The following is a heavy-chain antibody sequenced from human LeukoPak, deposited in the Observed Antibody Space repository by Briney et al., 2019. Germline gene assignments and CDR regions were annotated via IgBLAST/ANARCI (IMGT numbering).Heavy chain of an antibody. V-gene: IGHV1-69*04. J-gene: IGHJ4*02. CDR2: IIPILGIA. CDR1: GGTFSSYA. D-gene: IGHD3-22*01. Sequence: ASVKVSCKASGGTFSSYAISWVRQAPGQGLEWMGRIIPILGIANYAQKFQGRVTITADKSTSTAYMELSSLRSEDTAVYYCARDSARNYYDSSGCFDYWGQGTLVTVSS. CDR3: ARDSARNYYDSSGCFDY.